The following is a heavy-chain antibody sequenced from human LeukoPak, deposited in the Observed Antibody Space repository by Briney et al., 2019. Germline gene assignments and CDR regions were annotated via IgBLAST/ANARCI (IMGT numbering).Heavy chain of an antibody. CDR1: GFTFSSYA. CDR2: ISGSGGST. J-gene: IGHJ4*02. V-gene: IGHV3-23*01. Sequence: GGSLRLSCAASGFTFSSYAMSWVRQAPGKGLEWVSAISGSGGSTYYADSVKGRFTISRDNSKNTLYLQMNSLRAEDTAVYYCAKRRPIAARLDSGYFDYWGQGTLVTVSS. CDR3: AKRRPIAARLDSGYFDY. D-gene: IGHD6-6*01.